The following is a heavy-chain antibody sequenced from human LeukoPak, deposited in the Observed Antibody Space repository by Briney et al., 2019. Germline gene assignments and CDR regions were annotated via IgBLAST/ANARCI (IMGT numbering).Heavy chain of an antibody. D-gene: IGHD6-13*01. V-gene: IGHV4-59*01. J-gene: IGHJ5*02. CDR1: GGSISSYY. CDR3: ARGEAAAARNWFDP. Sequence: SETLSLTCTVSGGSISSYYWSWIRQPPGKGLEWVGYIYYSGSTNYNPSLKSRVTISVDTSKNQFSLKLSSVTAADTAVYYCARGEAAAARNWFDPWGQGTLVTVSS. CDR2: IYYSGST.